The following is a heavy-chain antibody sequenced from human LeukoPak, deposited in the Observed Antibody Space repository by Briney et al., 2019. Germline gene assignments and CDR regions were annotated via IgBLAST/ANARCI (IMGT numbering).Heavy chain of an antibody. Sequence: TSEILSLTCAVYGGSFGGYYWSWIRQPPGKGLEWIGEINHSGSTNYNPSLKSRVTISVDTSKNQFSLKLSSVTAADTAVYYCARGPNIAVAGDHFDYWGQGTLVTVSS. CDR1: GGSFGGYY. CDR2: INHSGST. CDR3: ARGPNIAVAGDHFDY. V-gene: IGHV4-34*01. J-gene: IGHJ4*02. D-gene: IGHD6-19*01.